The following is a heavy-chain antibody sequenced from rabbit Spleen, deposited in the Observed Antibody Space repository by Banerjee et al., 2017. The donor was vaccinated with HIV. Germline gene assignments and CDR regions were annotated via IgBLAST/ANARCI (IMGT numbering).Heavy chain of an antibody. Sequence: QEQLEESGGDLVKPEGSLTLTCTASGFSFSSGYDMCWVRQAPGKGLEWIACIETGSSGSTYYASWVNGRFTISKTSSTTVTLQMTSLTAADTATYFCARNFDLWGPGTLVTVS. CDR3: ARNFDL. J-gene: IGHJ4*01. V-gene: IGHV1S45*01. CDR1: GFSFSSGYD. CDR2: IETGSSGST.